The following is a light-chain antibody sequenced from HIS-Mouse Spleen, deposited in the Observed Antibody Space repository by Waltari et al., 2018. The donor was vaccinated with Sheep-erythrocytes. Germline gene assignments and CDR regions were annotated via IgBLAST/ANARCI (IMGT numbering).Light chain of an antibody. CDR2: WAS. CDR1: QSVLYSSNNKNY. CDR3: QQYYSTLLT. Sequence: DIVMTQSPDSLAVSLGERATINCKSSQSVLYSSNNKNYLAWYQQKPGQPPKLLSYWASTPESGVPDRFSGSGSGTDFTLTISSLQAEDVAVYYCQQYYSTLLTFGGGTKVEIK. V-gene: IGKV4-1*01. J-gene: IGKJ4*01.